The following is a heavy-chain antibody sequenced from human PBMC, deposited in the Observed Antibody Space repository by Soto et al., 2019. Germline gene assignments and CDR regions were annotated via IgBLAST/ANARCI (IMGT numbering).Heavy chain of an antibody. CDR2: IYYSGST. Sequence: QVQLQESGPGLVKPSQTLSLTCTVSGGSISSGGYYWSWIRQHPGKGLEWVGYIYYSGSTYYNPSLKTRVTISVDPSNNQCSLKLSSVTAPDTEVYDCARDADWSQGTLFIVSS. CDR1: GGSISSGGYY. V-gene: IGHV4-31*03. CDR3: ARDAD. J-gene: IGHJ4*02.